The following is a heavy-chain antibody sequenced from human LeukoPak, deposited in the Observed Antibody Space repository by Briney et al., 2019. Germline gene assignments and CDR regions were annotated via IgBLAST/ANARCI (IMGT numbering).Heavy chain of an antibody. J-gene: IGHJ4*02. CDR2: TYYRSKWYY. V-gene: IGHV6-1*01. CDR3: ARDPVGGSTIFDY. D-gene: IGHD1-26*01. CDR1: GDSVPSNSAA. Sequence: SQTLSLTCAISGDSVPSNSAAWNWIRQSPSRGLEWLGRTYYRSKWYYDYAVAVKSRISINPDTSKNQFSLQLSSVAPEDTAVYYCARDPVGGSTIFDYWGQGTLVTVSS.